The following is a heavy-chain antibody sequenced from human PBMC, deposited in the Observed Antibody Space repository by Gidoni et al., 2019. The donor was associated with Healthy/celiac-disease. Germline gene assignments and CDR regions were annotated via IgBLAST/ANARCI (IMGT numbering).Heavy chain of an antibody. CDR2: IYYSGST. CDR3: ARVGRDDSSGYYYYGMDV. D-gene: IGHD3-22*01. CDR1: GGSISSYY. J-gene: IGHJ6*02. Sequence: QVQLQESGPGLVKPSETLSLTCTVSGGSISSYYWSWIRQPPGKGLEWIGYIYYSGSTNYNPSLKSRVTISVDTSKNQFSLKLSSVTAADTAVYYCARVGRDDSSGYYYYGMDVWGQGTTVTVSS. V-gene: IGHV4-59*01.